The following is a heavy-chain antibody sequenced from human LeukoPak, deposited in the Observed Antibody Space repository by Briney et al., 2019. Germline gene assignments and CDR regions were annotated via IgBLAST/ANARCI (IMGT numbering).Heavy chain of an antibody. D-gene: IGHD3-3*01. CDR2: ISWNSGNI. J-gene: IGHJ4*02. CDR3: ARDLYYDFWSGPYYFDY. V-gene: IGHV3-9*01. CDR1: GFTFDDYA. Sequence: GGSLRLSCAASGFTFDDYAMHWVRQDPGRGLEWGSGISWNSGNIGYADSVKGRFTISRDDAKNSLYLQMNSLRSDDTAVYYCARDLYYDFWSGPYYFDYWGQGTLVTVSS.